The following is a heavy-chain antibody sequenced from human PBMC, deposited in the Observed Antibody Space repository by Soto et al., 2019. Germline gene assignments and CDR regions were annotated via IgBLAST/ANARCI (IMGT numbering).Heavy chain of an antibody. V-gene: IGHV4-59*04. CDR1: GGSISSYY. D-gene: IGHD6-19*01. J-gene: IGHJ4*02. CDR2: INSGGSA. Sequence: SDTLSVTCTVSGGSISSYYWSWIRQPPGKGLEWLGYINSGGSAYYYPSLRNRVTISVDTSKNQFSLRLSSVTAADTAVYYCADMRGQWLPRDWGQGILVTVSS. CDR3: ADMRGQWLPRD.